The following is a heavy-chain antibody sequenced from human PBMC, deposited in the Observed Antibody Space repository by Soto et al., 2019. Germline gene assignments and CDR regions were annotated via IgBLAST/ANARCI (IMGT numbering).Heavy chain of an antibody. D-gene: IGHD5-18*01. J-gene: IGHJ3*02. CDR3: AEAVDTAMAPLDI. V-gene: IGHV1-69*02. CDR1: GGTFSSYT. Sequence: ASVKVSCKASGGTFSSYTISWVRQAPGQGFEWMGRIIPILGIANYAQKFQGRVTITADKSTSTAYMELSSLRSEDTAVYYCAEAVDTAMAPLDIWGQGTMVTVSS. CDR2: IIPILGIA.